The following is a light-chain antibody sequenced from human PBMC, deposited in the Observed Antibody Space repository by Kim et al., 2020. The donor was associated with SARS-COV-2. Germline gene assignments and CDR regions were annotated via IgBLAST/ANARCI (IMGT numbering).Light chain of an antibody. CDR3: QQYYSYPRGYT. CDR1: QGISSY. Sequence: AIRITQSPSSLSASTGDRVTITCRASQGISSYLAWYQQKPGKAPKLLIYAASTLQSGVPSRFSGSGSGTDFTLTISCLQSEDFATYYCQQYYSYPRGYTFGQGTKLEIK. CDR2: AAS. V-gene: IGKV1-8*01. J-gene: IGKJ2*01.